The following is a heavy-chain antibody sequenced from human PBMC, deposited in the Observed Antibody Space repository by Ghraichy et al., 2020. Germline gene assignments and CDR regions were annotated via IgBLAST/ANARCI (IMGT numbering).Heavy chain of an antibody. CDR1: GFTFSSYS. CDR3: ARQGSGYYVPIHN. D-gene: IGHD3-22*01. J-gene: IGHJ4*02. V-gene: IGHV3-48*02. CDR2: ISSSSSTI. Sequence: LSLTCAASGFTFSSYSMNWVRQAPGKGLEWVSYISSSSSTIYYADSVKGRFTISRDNAKNSLYLQMNSLRDEDTAVYYCARQGSGYYVPIHNWGQGTLVTVSS.